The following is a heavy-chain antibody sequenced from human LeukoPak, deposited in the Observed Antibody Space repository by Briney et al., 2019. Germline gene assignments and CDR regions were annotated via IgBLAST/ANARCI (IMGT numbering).Heavy chain of an antibody. J-gene: IGHJ5*02. D-gene: IGHD3-22*01. CDR3: TRRAKDDSSGYYST. Sequence: GGSLRLSCAASGFTFSGSAMHWVRQASGKGLEWVGRIRSKANSYATAYAASVKGRFTISRDESKNTAYLQMNSLRTEDTAVYYCTRRAKDDSSGYYSTWGQGTLVTVSS. V-gene: IGHV3-73*01. CDR2: IRSKANSYAT. CDR1: GFTFSGSA.